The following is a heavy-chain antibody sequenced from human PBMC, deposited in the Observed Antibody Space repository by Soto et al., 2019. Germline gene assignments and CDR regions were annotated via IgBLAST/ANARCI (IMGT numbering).Heavy chain of an antibody. D-gene: IGHD6-19*01. V-gene: IGHV4-38-2*02. CDR1: GYSISSGSY. CDR2: IYHGGTT. CDR3: AQAHVMVVAGSTLDY. Sequence: PSETLSLTCTVSGYSISSGSYWGWIRQPPGKGPEWIASIYHGGTTFYNPSLKSRVTVSVDKSNNQFSLKLRSVTAADTAVYYCAQAHVMVVAGSTLDYGGHGTLVTVFS. J-gene: IGHJ4*01.